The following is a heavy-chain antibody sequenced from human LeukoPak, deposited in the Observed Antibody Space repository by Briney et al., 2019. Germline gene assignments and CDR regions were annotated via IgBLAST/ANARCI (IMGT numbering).Heavy chain of an antibody. CDR2: ISYDGSNK. CDR3: ARDLIVVTTQFDP. J-gene: IGHJ5*02. V-gene: IGHV3-30*04. CDR1: GFTLSSYA. D-gene: IGHD2-2*01. Sequence: PGGSLRLSCADSGFTLSSYAMHWVRQAPGKGLERVAVISYDGSNKYYADSVKGRFTISRDNSKNTLYLQMKRLSAEDTAVDYCARDLIVVTTQFDPWGQGTLVTVSS.